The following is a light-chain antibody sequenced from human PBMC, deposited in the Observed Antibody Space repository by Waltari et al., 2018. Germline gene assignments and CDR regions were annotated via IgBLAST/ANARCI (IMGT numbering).Light chain of an antibody. CDR1: SSDVGGYNY. CDR2: EVS. V-gene: IGLV2-14*01. CDR3: SSYTSSSTLVV. Sequence: QSALTQPASVSGSPGQSITISCTGTSSDVGGYNYVSWYQQHPGKAPKLMIYEVSNRPSGVSKLSSGSRSVNTASLTISGLQAEDEADYYCSSYTSSSTLVVFGGGTKLTVL. J-gene: IGLJ2*01.